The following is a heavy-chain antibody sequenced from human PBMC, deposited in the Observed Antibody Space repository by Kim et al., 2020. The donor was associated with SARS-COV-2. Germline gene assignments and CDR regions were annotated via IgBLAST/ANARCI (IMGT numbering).Heavy chain of an antibody. J-gene: IGHJ3*02. Sequence: ADPEKGRFTISRDNSTNTLYLQMNSLRAEDTAVYYCAREKWELLSNAFDIWGQGTMVTVSS. D-gene: IGHD1-26*01. V-gene: IGHV3-53*01. CDR3: AREKWELLSNAFDI.